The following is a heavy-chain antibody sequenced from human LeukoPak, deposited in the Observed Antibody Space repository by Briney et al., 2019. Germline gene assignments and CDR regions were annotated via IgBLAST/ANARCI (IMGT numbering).Heavy chain of an antibody. CDR2: IRSSRSYI. CDR3: ARAHNWKYGTFDY. D-gene: IGHD1-7*01. Sequence: GGSLRLSCAASGFTFSSYSMNWVRQAPGKGLEWVSCIRSSRSYIYYADSVKGRFTISRDNAKNSLYLQMNSLRVEDTGVFLCARAHNWKYGTFDYWGQGTLVTVSS. J-gene: IGHJ4*02. V-gene: IGHV3-21*01. CDR1: GFTFSSYS.